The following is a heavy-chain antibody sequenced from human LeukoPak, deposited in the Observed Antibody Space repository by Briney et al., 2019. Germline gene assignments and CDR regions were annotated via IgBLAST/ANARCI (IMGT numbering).Heavy chain of an antibody. V-gene: IGHV3-7*04. CDR2: INQGGNYK. Sequence: GGSLRLSCAASGFTFSSYWMSWVRQAPRKGLEWVANINQGGNYKYYVKCVKSRFIDTRDNAKNSLFLQMNGLRAEETAVYCCARGEYYCDVGYWGQGTLVTVSS. CDR1: GFTFSSYW. CDR3: ARGEYYCDVGY. D-gene: IGHD3-22*01. J-gene: IGHJ4*02.